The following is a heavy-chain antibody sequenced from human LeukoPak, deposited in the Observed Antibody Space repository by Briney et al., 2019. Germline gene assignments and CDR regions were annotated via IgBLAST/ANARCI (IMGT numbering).Heavy chain of an antibody. J-gene: IGHJ4*02. V-gene: IGHV1-46*01. CDR2: INLIAGLT. D-gene: IGHD1/OR15-1a*01. Sequence: ASVKVSCKASGYAFTDYYIHWLRQAPGEGPEWMGMINLIAGLTHLAPKFQGRVTMTRDTSTSTVYMDLTSLGSEDTAVYYCARQQGIQYLNFDYWGQGALVAVSS. CDR3: ARQQGIQYLNFDY. CDR1: GYAFTDYY.